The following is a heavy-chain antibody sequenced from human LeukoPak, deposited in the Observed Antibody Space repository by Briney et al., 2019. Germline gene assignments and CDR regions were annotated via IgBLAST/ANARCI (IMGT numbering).Heavy chain of an antibody. CDR2: IRSKANSYAT. J-gene: IGHJ6*03. CDR3: TSNYYGSSGYYYYYMDV. V-gene: IGHV3-73*01. D-gene: IGHD3-22*01. Sequence: GGSLRLSCAASGFTFSGSAMHWVRQASGKGLEWVGRIRSKANSYATAYAASVKGRFTISRDDSKNTAYLQMNSLKTEDTAVYYCTSNYYGSSGYYYYYMDVWGKGTTVTVSS. CDR1: GFTFSGSA.